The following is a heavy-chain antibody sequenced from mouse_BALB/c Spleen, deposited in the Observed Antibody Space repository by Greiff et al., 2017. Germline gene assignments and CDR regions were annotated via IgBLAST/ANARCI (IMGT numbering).Heavy chain of an antibody. J-gene: IGHJ2*01. CDR2: IWAGGST. CDR3: ARNSYYRSRYYFDY. CDR1: GFSLTSYG. D-gene: IGHD2-14*01. Sequence: QVQLKESGPGLVAPSQSLSITCTVSGFSLTSYGVHWVRQPPGKGLEWLGVIWAGGSTNYNSALMSRLSISKDNSKSQVFLKMNSLQTDDTAMYYCARNSYYRSRYYFDYWGQGTTLTVSS. V-gene: IGHV2-9*02.